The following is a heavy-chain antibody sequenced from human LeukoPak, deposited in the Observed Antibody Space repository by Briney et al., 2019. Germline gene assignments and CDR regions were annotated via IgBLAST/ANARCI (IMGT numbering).Heavy chain of an antibody. J-gene: IGHJ4*02. CDR2: ILPSFGTA. CDR1: GGPFSRYA. V-gene: IGHV1-69*13. CDR3: ARVFRGLLGGSYYYFDS. Sequence: SVKVSCRVSGGPFSRYAISWVRQAPGQGLEWMGGILPSFGTANYAQKFQVRVTITADGSTGTAYMELSSLRSEDTAVYYCARVFRGLLGGSYYYFDSWGQGTLVALSS. D-gene: IGHD3-10*01.